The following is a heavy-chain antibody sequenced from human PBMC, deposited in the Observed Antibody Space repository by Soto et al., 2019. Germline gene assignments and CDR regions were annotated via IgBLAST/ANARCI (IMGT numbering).Heavy chain of an antibody. CDR3: ARDKGADCGGDCYSTWFDP. D-gene: IGHD2-21*02. V-gene: IGHV1-18*01. Sequence: QVQLVQSGAEVKKPGASVKVSCKASGYTFTSYGISWVRQAPGQGLEWMGWSSGYNGNTNYAQKLQGRVTMTTDTSTSTAYMELRSLISDDTAVYYCARDKGADCGGDCYSTWFDPWGQGTLVTVSS. CDR2: SSGYNGNT. CDR1: GYTFTSYG. J-gene: IGHJ5*02.